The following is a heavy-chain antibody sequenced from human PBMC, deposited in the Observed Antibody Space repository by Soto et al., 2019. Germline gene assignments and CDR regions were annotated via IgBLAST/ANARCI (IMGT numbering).Heavy chain of an antibody. V-gene: IGHV3-23*01. D-gene: IGHD2-2*01. CDR2: IFNDGVAT. Sequence: PGGSLRLSCADSGLSFSDYAMSWVRQAPGKGLEWVSSIFNDGVATYYTDSVKGRFTISRDDSKNTLYLQMNSLRAEDTALYYCARGIQHWFFDPWGRGTLVTVSS. CDR3: ARGIQHWFFDP. J-gene: IGHJ2*01. CDR1: GLSFSDYA.